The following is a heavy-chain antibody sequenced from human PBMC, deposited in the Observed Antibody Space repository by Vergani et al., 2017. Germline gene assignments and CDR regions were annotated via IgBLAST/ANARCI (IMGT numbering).Heavy chain of an antibody. CDR3: ATPQTVTTGGMEV. CDR2: VDPEDGET. J-gene: IGHJ6*02. Sequence: VRLVQSGAEVKKPGATMKISCKVSGYTFTDHYMHWVKQAPGKGLEWMGLVDPEDGETIYAENFKGRVTIAADTSTDTAHLELSSLRSEDTAVYYCATPQTVTTGGMEVWGQGTTVIVSS. CDR1: GYTFTDHY. D-gene: IGHD4-17*01. V-gene: IGHV1-69-2*01.